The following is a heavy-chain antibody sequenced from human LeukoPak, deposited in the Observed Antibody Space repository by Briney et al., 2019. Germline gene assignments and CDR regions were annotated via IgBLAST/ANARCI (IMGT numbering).Heavy chain of an antibody. CDR3: AGEYCSGGSCYSGLRYNWFDP. V-gene: IGHV4-4*07. Sequence: SETLSLTCTVSGGSISSYYWSWIRQPAGKGLEWIGRIYTSGSTNYNPSLKSRVTMSVDTSKNQFSLKLSSVTAADTAVYYCAGEYCSGGSCYSGLRYNWFDPWGQGTLVTVSS. D-gene: IGHD2-15*01. J-gene: IGHJ5*02. CDR1: GGSISSYY. CDR2: IYTSGST.